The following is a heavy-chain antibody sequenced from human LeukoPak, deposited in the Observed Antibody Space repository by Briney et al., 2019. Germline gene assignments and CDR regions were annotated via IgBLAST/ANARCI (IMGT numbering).Heavy chain of an antibody. CDR1: GFSFPTYG. Sequence: GGSLRLSCAASGFSFPTYGMHWVRQAPGKGLEWVSFVSFDGRNKNYADSVRGRFTISRDNSKNTLYLQMNSVTYEDTAVYFCVRIVGHTTTDFWGQGTIVTVSS. CDR2: VSFDGRNK. D-gene: IGHD1-26*01. J-gene: IGHJ4*02. V-gene: IGHV3-30*03. CDR3: VRIVGHTTTDF.